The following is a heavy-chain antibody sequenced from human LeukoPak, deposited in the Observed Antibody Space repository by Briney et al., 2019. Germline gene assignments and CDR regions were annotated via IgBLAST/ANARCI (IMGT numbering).Heavy chain of an antibody. D-gene: IGHD3-22*01. CDR1: GFTFSSYW. CDR2: INQDGSEK. Sequence: PGGSLRLSCAASGFTFSSYWMSWVRQAPGKGLEWAANINQDGSEKYYVDSVKGRFTISTDNAENSLYLQMNSLRAEDTAVYYCARPYYYDSSGYFGYWGQGTLVTVSS. CDR3: ARPYYYDSSGYFGY. J-gene: IGHJ4*02. V-gene: IGHV3-7*04.